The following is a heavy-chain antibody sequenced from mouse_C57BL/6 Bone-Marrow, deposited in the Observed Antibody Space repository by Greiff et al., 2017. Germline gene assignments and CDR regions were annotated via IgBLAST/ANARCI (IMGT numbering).Heavy chain of an antibody. J-gene: IGHJ4*01. CDR2: ISSGGSYT. D-gene: IGHD3-2*02. V-gene: IGHV5-6*01. CDR3: ARQGCETAQATRAMDY. Sequence: EVKVVESGGDLVKPGGSLKLSCAASGFTFSSYGMSWVRQTPDKRLEWVATISSGGSYTYYPDSGQGRFTISRDNAKNTLYLQMSSLRSEDTAMYYCARQGCETAQATRAMDYWGQGTSVTVSS. CDR1: GFTFSSYG.